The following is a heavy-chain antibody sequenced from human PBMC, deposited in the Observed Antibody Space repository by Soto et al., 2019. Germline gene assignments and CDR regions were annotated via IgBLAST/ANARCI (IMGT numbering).Heavy chain of an antibody. D-gene: IGHD3-3*02. Sequence: QVQLMQSGAEVKKPGSSVKVSCKASGGTFSTSAISWVRQAPGEGLEWVGGIMPVFATPDYAQKFQGRVNISADESTTTAHLELTSLTTDDTAVYYCARDKDRQQLGGNYYYSLDVWGQGTAITVSS. V-gene: IGHV1-69*12. CDR1: GGTFSTSA. J-gene: IGHJ6*02. CDR3: ARDKDRQQLGGNYYYSLDV. CDR2: IMPVFATP.